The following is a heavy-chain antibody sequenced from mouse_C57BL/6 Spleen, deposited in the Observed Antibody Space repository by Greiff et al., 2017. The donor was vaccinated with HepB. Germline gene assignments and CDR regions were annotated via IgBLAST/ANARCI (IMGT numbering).Heavy chain of an antibody. J-gene: IGHJ3*01. CDR3: ARDLARAY. CDR2: ISDGGSYT. CDR1: GFTFSSYA. V-gene: IGHV5-4*01. Sequence: EVKLMESGGGLVKPGGSLKLSCAASGFTFSSYAMSWVRQTPEKRLEWVATISDGGSYTYYPDNVKGRFTISRDNAKNNLYLQMSHLKSEDTAMYYCARDLARAYWGQGTLVTVSA.